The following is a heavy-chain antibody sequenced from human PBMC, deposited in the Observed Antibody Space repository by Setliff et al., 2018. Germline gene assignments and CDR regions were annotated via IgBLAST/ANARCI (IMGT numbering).Heavy chain of an antibody. CDR1: GYSISSGSY. J-gene: IGHJ6*03. D-gene: IGHD3-3*01. Sequence: PSETLSLTCAVSGYSISSGSYWGWIRQPPGKGLEWIGSIYHSGTTYYNPSLKSRVTILVDTSKNQFSLSLTSVTAEDTAVYYCARMSGFQYIDVWDKGATVTVSS. V-gene: IGHV4-38-2*01. CDR3: ARMSGFQYIDV. CDR2: IYHSGTT.